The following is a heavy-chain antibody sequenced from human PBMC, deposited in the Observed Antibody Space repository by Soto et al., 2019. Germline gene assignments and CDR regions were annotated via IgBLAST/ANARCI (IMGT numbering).Heavy chain of an antibody. D-gene: IGHD1-26*01. V-gene: IGHV1-24*01. CDR1: GYTLTELS. CDR3: VRESIVAAPDY. CDR2: FDPEDGET. J-gene: IGHJ4*02. Sequence: GASMKVSWKVSGYTLTELSMHWLRQAPGKGLEWMGGFDPEDGETIYAQKFQGRVTMTEDTSTDTAYMELSSLRSEDTAVYDCVRESIVAAPDYWGQGTLVPVSS.